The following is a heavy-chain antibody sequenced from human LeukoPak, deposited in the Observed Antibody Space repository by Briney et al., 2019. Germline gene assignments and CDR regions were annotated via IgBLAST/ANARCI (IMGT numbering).Heavy chain of an antibody. V-gene: IGHV1-2*02. CDR2: INPNSGGT. Sequence: WASVKVSCKASGYTFTGYYMHWVRQAPGQGLEWMGWINPNSGGTNYAQKFQGRVTMTRDTSISTAYMELSRLRSDDTAVYYCARDRGCCSGGSCYSGSIDYWGQGTLVTVSS. CDR3: ARDRGCCSGGSCYSGSIDY. CDR1: GYTFTGYY. D-gene: IGHD2-15*01. J-gene: IGHJ4*02.